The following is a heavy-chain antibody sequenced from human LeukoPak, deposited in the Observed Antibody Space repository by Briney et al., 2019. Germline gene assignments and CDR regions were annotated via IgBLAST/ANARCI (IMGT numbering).Heavy chain of an antibody. CDR2: ISDTGNT. J-gene: IGHJ4*02. Sequence: GGSLRLSCTASGFTFSSYDIHWVRQAPGKGLEWVSAISDTGNTYHADSVKGRFTISRDSSKNTLFLQMNRLRPEDAAVYYCAKAPVTTCRGAFCYPFGYWGLGTLVTVSS. D-gene: IGHD2-15*01. V-gene: IGHV3-23*01. CDR3: AKAPVTTCRGAFCYPFGY. CDR1: GFTFSSYD.